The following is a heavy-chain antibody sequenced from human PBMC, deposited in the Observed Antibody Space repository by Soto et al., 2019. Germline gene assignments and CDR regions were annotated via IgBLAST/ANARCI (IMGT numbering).Heavy chain of an antibody. Sequence: QVQLVQSGAEGKKPGSSVKVSCKASGGTFSSYAISWVRQAPGQGLEGMGGIIPILGTANYAQKFQGRVTIAAAESTSTAYMELSSLSSEDTAVYYCARDRYSSSWYGAGNWFDPWGQGTLVTVSS. CDR1: GGTFSSYA. CDR2: IIPILGTA. J-gene: IGHJ5*02. D-gene: IGHD6-13*01. V-gene: IGHV1-69*01. CDR3: ARDRYSSSWYGAGNWFDP.